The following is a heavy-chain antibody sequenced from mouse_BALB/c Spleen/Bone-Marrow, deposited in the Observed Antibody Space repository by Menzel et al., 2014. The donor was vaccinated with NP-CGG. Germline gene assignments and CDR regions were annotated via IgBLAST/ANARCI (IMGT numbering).Heavy chain of an antibody. V-gene: IGHV2-9*02. CDR1: GFSLTSYG. CDR2: IWAGGST. J-gene: IGHJ4*01. D-gene: IGHD3-1*01. CDR3: ARDRELSYAMDY. Sequence: VKLVESGPGLVAPSQSLSITCTVSGFSLTSYGVHWVRQPPGKGPEWLGVIWAGGSTNYNSALMSRLSISKDNSKSQVFLKMNSLQTDDTAMYCCARDRELSYAMDYWGQGTSVTVSS.